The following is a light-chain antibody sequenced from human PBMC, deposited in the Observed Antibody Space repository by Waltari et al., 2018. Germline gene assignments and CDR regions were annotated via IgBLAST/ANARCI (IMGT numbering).Light chain of an antibody. Sequence: QSVLTQPPSASGTPGQRVTISCSGSSSNIGSNYVYWYQQLPGTAPKLLIYRNKQRPSGVPDRFSGSKSGTSASLAISGLRSEDEADYYCAAWDDSLSGNVFGSGTKVTVL. V-gene: IGLV1-47*01. CDR1: SSNIGSNY. CDR2: RNK. J-gene: IGLJ6*01. CDR3: AAWDDSLSGNV.